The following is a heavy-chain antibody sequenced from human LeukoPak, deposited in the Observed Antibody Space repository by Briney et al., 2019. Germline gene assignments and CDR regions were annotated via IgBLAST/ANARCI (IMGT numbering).Heavy chain of an antibody. Sequence: GGSLRLSCAATGFTFSDFAMSWVRQSPGTGLEWVSSITTTAEGTYYADSVKGRFTISRDNSGSTLHLQMNSLRIEDSAVYYCAKRLSRGYFGKLIFDYWGQGALVTVSS. D-gene: IGHD3-9*01. J-gene: IGHJ4*02. CDR1: GFTFSDFA. CDR2: ITTTAEGT. V-gene: IGHV3-23*01. CDR3: AKRLSRGYFGKLIFDY.